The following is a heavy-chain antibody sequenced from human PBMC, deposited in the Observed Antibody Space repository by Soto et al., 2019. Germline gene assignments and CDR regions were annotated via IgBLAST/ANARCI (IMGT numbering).Heavy chain of an antibody. J-gene: IGHJ4*02. Sequence: SVKVSCKASGGTFSSYAISWVRQAPGQGLEWMGGIIPIFGTANYAQKFQDRVTITADESTSTAYMELSSLRSEDTAVYYCASGAITMVRGVIIPPNYWGQGTLVTISS. CDR2: IIPIFGTA. CDR1: GGTFSSYA. V-gene: IGHV1-69*13. CDR3: ASGAITMVRGVIIPPNY. D-gene: IGHD3-10*01.